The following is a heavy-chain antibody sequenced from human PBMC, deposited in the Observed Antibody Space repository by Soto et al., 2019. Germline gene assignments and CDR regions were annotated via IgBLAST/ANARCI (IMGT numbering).Heavy chain of an antibody. CDR1: GFRFSDYY. CDR3: ARDTGGSYDF. CDR2: TRNKASNYAS. D-gene: IGHD1-26*01. J-gene: IGHJ4*02. Sequence: EVQLVESGGGLVQPGGSLRLSCTASGFRFSDYYMDWVRQLPGKGLEWVGRTRNKASNYASEYAPSLKGRLTISRHDSEDSMFLQLTSLKIEDTAVYYCARDTGGSYDFWGQGALVTVSS. V-gene: IGHV3-72*01.